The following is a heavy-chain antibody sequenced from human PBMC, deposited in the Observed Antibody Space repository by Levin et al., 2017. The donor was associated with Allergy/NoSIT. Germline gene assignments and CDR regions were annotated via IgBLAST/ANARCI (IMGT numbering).Heavy chain of an antibody. V-gene: IGHV3-33*01. J-gene: IGHJ6*02. CDR3: ARDSNTMVRGVYTYYYGMDV. Sequence: GGSLRLSCAASGFTFSSYGMHWVRQAPGKGLEWVAVIWYDGSNKYYADSVKGRFTISRDNSKNTLYLQMNSLRAEDTAVYYCARDSNTMVRGVYTYYYGMDVWGQGTTVTVSS. CDR2: IWYDGSNK. CDR1: GFTFSSYG. D-gene: IGHD3-10*01.